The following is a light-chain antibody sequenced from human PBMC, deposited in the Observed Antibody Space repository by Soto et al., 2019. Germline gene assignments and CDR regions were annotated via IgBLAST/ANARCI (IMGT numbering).Light chain of an antibody. CDR3: NSYTTMNAYV. V-gene: IGLV2-14*02. CDR1: SSDVGGYKF. CDR2: EAT. Sequence: QSVLTQPASVSGSPGQSITISCTGSSSDVGGYKFVSWYRQHPGKVPQLLIYEATKRPAGVSHRFSGSKSVNTASLTISGLQAEDETHYYCNSYTTMNAYVFGTGTKVTVL. J-gene: IGLJ1*01.